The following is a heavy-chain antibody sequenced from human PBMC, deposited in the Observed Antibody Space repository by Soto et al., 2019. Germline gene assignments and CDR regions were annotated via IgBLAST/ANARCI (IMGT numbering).Heavy chain of an antibody. CDR3: VRGLSSFYDSTSNWSDP. CDR1: GFTLSDHY. Sequence: PGGSLGLSCAASGFTLSDHYMDWVRQAPGKGLEWVGRTRNKANSYTTEYAASVRGRFTISRDDSKNSLYLQMNSLKTEDTAAYFCVRGLSSFYDSTSNWSDPCGQGTLVTGSS. CDR2: TRNKANSYTT. V-gene: IGHV3-72*01. J-gene: IGHJ5*02. D-gene: IGHD5-12*01.